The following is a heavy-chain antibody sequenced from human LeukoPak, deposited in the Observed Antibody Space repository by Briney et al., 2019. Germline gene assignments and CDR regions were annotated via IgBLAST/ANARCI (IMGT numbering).Heavy chain of an antibody. CDR2: ISYDGSNK. CDR1: GFTFSSYA. CDR3: AIIAVAGTEGDY. D-gene: IGHD6-19*01. J-gene: IGHJ4*02. V-gene: IGHV3-30-3*01. Sequence: GRSLRLSCAASGFTFSSYAMHWVRQAPGKGLEWVAVISYDGSNKYYADSVKGRFTISRDNSKNTLYLQMNSLRAEDTAVYYCAIIAVAGTEGDYWGQGTLVTVSS.